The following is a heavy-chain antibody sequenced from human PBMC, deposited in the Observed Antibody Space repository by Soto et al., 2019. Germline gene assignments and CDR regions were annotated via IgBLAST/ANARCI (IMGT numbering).Heavy chain of an antibody. D-gene: IGHD6-13*01. CDR1: GGSIRNSSYF. J-gene: IGHJ5*02. CDR3: ARLTIAAAEDDWIDP. V-gene: IGHV4-39*01. Sequence: PSETLSLTCTVSGGSIRNSSYFWGWIRQPPGKGLEWIGSIYYSGRTYHNPSLKSRVTISVDTSKNQLSLKVSSLTASDTAVYYCARLTIAAAEDDWIDPWGQGTLVTVSS. CDR2: IYYSGRT.